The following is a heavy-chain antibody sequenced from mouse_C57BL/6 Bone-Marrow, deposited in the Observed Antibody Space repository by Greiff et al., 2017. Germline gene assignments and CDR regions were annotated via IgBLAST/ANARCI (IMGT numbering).Heavy chain of an antibody. V-gene: IGHV1-64*01. J-gene: IGHJ1*03. CDR3: ARLDSNYVDWYCDV. CDR2: IHPNSGST. Sequence: QVQLQQPGAELVKPGASVKLSCKASGYTFTSYWMHWVKQRPGQGLEWIGIIHPNSGSTNSNEKFKSKATLTVDKSSSTAYMQLSSLTSEDSAFYYGARLDSNYVDWYCDVWGTGTTVTVSS. CDR1: GYTFTSYW. D-gene: IGHD2-5*01.